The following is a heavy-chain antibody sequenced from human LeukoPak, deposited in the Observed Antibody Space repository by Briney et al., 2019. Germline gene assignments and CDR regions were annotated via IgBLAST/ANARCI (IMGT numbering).Heavy chain of an antibody. Sequence: GGSLRLSCVASGFDFSSYAMTWVRQAPGRGLEWVSTIGAYAARTYYADSVKGRFTISRDNSKNTLYLQMNSLRAEDTAVYYCAKDPPTNWGWDYWGQGTLVTVSS. D-gene: IGHD7-27*01. CDR1: GFDFSSYA. V-gene: IGHV3-23*01. J-gene: IGHJ4*02. CDR3: AKDPPTNWGWDY. CDR2: IGAYAART.